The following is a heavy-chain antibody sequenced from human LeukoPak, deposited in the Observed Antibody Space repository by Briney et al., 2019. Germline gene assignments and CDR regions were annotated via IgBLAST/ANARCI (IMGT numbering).Heavy chain of an antibody. Sequence: GGSLRLSCAASGFTFSSYAMSWVRQAPGKGLEWVSSISSSSSYIYYADSVKGRFTISRDNAKNSLYLQMNSLRAEDTAVYYCARGYSSGWPKLYYFDYWGQGTLVTVSS. CDR3: ARGYSSGWPKLYYFDY. CDR1: GFTFSSYA. CDR2: ISSSSSYI. D-gene: IGHD6-19*01. V-gene: IGHV3-21*01. J-gene: IGHJ4*02.